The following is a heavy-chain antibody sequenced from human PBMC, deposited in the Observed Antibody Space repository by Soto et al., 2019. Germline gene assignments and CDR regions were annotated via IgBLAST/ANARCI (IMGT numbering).Heavy chain of an antibody. CDR3: ARMNSRHGTNGQLDY. V-gene: IGHV5-10-1*01. CDR2: IDPTDSYA. D-gene: IGHD3-22*01. CDR1: GYRFTSYW. J-gene: IGHJ4*02. Sequence: XESLKVTWRSSGYRFTSYWMSLVLQMPGKGLEWMGRIDPTDSYANYSPSFQGHVTFSVDRSINTAYLQWSSLKAPDTAVYYCARMNSRHGTNGQLDYWGQGTLVTVSS.